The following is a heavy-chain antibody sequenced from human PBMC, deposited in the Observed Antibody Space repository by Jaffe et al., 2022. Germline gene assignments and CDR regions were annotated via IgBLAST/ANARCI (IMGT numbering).Heavy chain of an antibody. Sequence: QVQLVQSGAEVKKPGASVKVSCKASGYTFTGYYIHWVRQAPGQGLEWMGRINADSGGTDYAQKFQGRVTMTTETSISTVYMDLSSLRSDDTAVYYCASESLTRGTPTGWYFDLWGRGTLVNVSS. J-gene: IGHJ2*01. CDR1: GYTFTGYY. V-gene: IGHV1-2*06. CDR2: INADSGGT. D-gene: IGHD3-16*01. CDR3: ASESLTRGTPTGWYFDL.